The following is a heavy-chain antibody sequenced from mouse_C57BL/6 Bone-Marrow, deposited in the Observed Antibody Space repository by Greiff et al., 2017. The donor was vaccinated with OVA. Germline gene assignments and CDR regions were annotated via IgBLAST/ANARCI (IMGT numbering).Heavy chain of an antibody. Sequence: VQLVESGPELVKPGASVKISCKASGYAFSSSWMNWVKQRPGKGLEWIGRIYPGDGDTNYNGKVKGKATLTAAKSSSTAYMQLSILTSEDSAVYFCARYYFDYWGQGTTLTVSS. J-gene: IGHJ2*01. CDR3: ARYYFDY. CDR2: IYPGDGDT. V-gene: IGHV1-82*01. CDR1: GYAFSSSW.